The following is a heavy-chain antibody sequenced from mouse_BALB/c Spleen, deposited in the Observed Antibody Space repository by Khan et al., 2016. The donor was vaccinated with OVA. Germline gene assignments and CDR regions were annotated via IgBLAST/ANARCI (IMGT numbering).Heavy chain of an antibody. D-gene: IGHD1-1*01. V-gene: IGHV3-5*02. Sequence: EVQLQESGPGLVKPSQTVSLTCTVTGISITTRNYRWSWIRQFPGNKLEWIGYIYYIGIITYNPSLTSRATITRDTSKNQFFLEMNSLTAEDTATYYCARDEYYGYWYFDVWGAGTTVTVSS. CDR1: GISITTRNYR. J-gene: IGHJ1*01. CDR2: IYYIGII. CDR3: ARDEYYGYWYFDV.